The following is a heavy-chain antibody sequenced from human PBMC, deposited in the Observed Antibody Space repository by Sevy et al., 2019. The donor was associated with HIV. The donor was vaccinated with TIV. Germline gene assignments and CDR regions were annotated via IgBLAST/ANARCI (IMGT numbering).Heavy chain of an antibody. Sequence: GGSLRLSCVASGFTFSDYYMSWIRQAPGKGLEWFSSISGTGDTIHYADSVEGRFTVSTDNTKNSVYLQMNSLRAEDTAVYYCARDRAIIYVRSRYFDLWGRGTQVTVSS. CDR3: ARDRAIIYVRSRYFDL. CDR2: ISGTGDTI. CDR1: GFTFSDYY. J-gene: IGHJ2*01. V-gene: IGHV3-11*01. D-gene: IGHD2-21*01.